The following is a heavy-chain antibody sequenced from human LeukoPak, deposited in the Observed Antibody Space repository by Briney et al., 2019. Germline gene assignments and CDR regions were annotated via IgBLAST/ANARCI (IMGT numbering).Heavy chain of an antibody. J-gene: IGHJ3*02. D-gene: IGHD5/OR15-5a*01. CDR1: GGSMSTYY. V-gene: IGHV4-59*08. Sequence: SETLSLTCTVSGGSMSTYYWSWIRQPPGKGLEWIGNIYNSGSTNYNPSLKRRVTMSEDTAKNHFSLKLSSVTAADTAVCYCAVNSTKHAFDIWGQGTMVTVSS. CDR3: AVNSTKHAFDI. CDR2: IYNSGST.